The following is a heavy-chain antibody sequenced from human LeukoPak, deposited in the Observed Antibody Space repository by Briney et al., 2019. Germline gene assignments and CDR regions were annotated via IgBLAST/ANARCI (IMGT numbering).Heavy chain of an antibody. D-gene: IGHD3-16*01. CDR1: GYTFTGYY. V-gene: IGHV1-2*02. CDR2: INPNSGGT. J-gene: IGHJ3*02. Sequence: GASVKVSCKASGYTFTGYYMHWVRQAPGQGLEWMGWINPNSGGTNYAQKFQGRVTITRNTSISTAYMELSSLRSEDTAVYYCARGGGPEILDAFDIWGQGTMVTVSS. CDR3: ARGGGPEILDAFDI.